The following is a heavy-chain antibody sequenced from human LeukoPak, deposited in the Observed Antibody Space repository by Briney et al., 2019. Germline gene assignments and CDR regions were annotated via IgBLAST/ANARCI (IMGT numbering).Heavy chain of an antibody. Sequence: SETLSLTCAVHGGSFSGYYWSWIRQPPGKGLEWIGEINHSGSTNYNPSLKSRVTISVDTSKNQFSLKLSSVTAADTAVYYCARGRPYMRGLYYFDYWGQGTLVTVSS. CDR3: ARGRPYMRGLYYFDY. D-gene: IGHD3-10*01. CDR2: INHSGST. CDR1: GGSFSGYY. V-gene: IGHV4-34*01. J-gene: IGHJ4*02.